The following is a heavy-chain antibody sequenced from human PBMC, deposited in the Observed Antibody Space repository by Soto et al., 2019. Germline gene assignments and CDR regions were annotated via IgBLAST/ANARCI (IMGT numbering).Heavy chain of an antibody. CDR1: GYTFTSYG. Sequence: QVQLVQSGAEVKKPGASVKVSCKASGYTFTSYGISWVRQAPGQGLEWMGWISAYNGNTNYAQKLQGRVTMTTATSTSTAYRELRSLRSDDTAVYYCASGEGPYGDYGFSYWGQGTLVTVSS. V-gene: IGHV1-18*01. D-gene: IGHD4-17*01. CDR2: ISAYNGNT. CDR3: ASGEGPYGDYGFSY. J-gene: IGHJ4*02.